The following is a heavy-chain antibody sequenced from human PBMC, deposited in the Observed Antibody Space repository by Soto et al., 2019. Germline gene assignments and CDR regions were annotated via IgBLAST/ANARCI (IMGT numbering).Heavy chain of an antibody. CDR1: GYSISSNTAA. CDR2: TYYRSRWYN. CDR3: SRANRLMLGALDI. J-gene: IGHJ3*02. D-gene: IGHD3-16*01. Sequence: SHTLSLTCVISGYSISSNTAALNWIRQSPLRGLEWLGRTYYRSRWYNDYAVSVKSRMIINPDTSKNQLSLQLNSVIPEDTAIYFCSRANRLMLGALDIWGQGTAVTVSS. V-gene: IGHV6-1*01.